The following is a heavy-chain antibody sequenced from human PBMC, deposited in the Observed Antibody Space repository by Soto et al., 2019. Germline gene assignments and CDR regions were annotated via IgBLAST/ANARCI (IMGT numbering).Heavy chain of an antibody. Sequence: GGSLRLSCAASGFTVGSNYMSWVRQAPGKGLEWVSVIYSGGSTYYADSVKGRFTISRDNSKNTLYLQMNSLRAEDTAVYYCARDCSSTSCYSYWGQGTLVTVSS. V-gene: IGHV3-66*01. J-gene: IGHJ4*02. CDR3: ARDCSSTSCYSY. CDR2: IYSGGST. D-gene: IGHD2-2*01. CDR1: GFTVGSNY.